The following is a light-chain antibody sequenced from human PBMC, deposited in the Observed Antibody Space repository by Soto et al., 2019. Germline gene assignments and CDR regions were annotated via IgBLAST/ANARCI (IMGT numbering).Light chain of an antibody. V-gene: IGLV2-14*03. CDR2: DVS. Sequence: QSVLTQPASVSGSPGQSITISCTGTSSDIGAYNYVSWYQHHPGKAPKFIIYDVSNRPSGVSDRFSGSKSGNTASLTISRLQAEDGADYYCNSYTSSSTYVFGTGTKVTVL. CDR1: SSDIGAYNY. J-gene: IGLJ1*01. CDR3: NSYTSSSTYV.